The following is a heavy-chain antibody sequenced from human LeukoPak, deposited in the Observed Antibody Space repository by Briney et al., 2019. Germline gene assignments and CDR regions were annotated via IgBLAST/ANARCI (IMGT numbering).Heavy chain of an antibody. V-gene: IGHV4-59*01. J-gene: IGHJ4*02. CDR2: IYYSGST. Sequence: SETLSLTCTVSGGSISSYYWSWIRQPPGKGLEWIGYIYYSGSTKYNPSLKSRVTIPVHASKTQFSLKLNSVTAADSALYYCARGSRELYYFDYWGQGSLVTVSS. CDR1: GGSISSYY. D-gene: IGHD1-7*01. CDR3: ARGSRELYYFDY.